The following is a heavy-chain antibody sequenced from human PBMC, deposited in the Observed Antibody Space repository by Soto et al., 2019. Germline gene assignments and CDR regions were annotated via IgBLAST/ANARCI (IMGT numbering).Heavy chain of an antibody. Sequence: WSLRLSCAASGFTFSSYPMSWVRQAPGKGLEWVSAISGSGGSTYYADSVKGRFTISRDNSKNTLYLQMNSLRAEDTAVYYCAKDDKLTIPYYYYGMDVWGQGTTVTVSS. CDR1: GFTFSSYP. CDR3: AKDDKLTIPYYYYGMDV. J-gene: IGHJ6*02. CDR2: ISGSGGST. D-gene: IGHD4-4*01. V-gene: IGHV3-23*01.